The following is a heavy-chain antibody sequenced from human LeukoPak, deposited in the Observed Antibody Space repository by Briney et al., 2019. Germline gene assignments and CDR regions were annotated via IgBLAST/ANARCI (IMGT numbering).Heavy chain of an antibody. Sequence: PGRSLRLSCAASGFTFSSYGMHWVRQAPGKGLEWVAVIWYDGSNKYYADSVKGRFTISRDNSKNTLYLQMNSLRAEDTAVYYCARGGRMYYYDSSGTHDLDYWGQGTLVTVSS. D-gene: IGHD3-22*01. CDR2: IWYDGSNK. V-gene: IGHV3-33*08. J-gene: IGHJ4*02. CDR3: ARGGRMYYYDSSGTHDLDY. CDR1: GFTFSSYG.